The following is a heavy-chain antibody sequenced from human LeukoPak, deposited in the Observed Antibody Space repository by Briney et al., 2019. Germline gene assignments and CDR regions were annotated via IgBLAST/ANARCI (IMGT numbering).Heavy chain of an antibody. J-gene: IGHJ4*02. Sequence: GGSLRLSCSASGFTVSSSYMSWVRQAPGKGLEWVSIIYSDRRTYYADSVKGRFTISRDDSKNTLLLQMDSLRAEDTAIYYCARDSAFSSYSYWGQGALVTVSS. V-gene: IGHV3-53*01. CDR1: GFTVSSSY. D-gene: IGHD2-15*01. CDR2: IYSDRRT. CDR3: ARDSAFSSYSY.